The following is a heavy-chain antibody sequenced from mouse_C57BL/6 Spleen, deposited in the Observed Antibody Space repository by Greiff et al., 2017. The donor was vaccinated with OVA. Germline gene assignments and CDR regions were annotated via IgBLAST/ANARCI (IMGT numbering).Heavy chain of an antibody. J-gene: IGHJ2*01. Sequence: EVKLMESGGGLVKPGGSLKLSCAASGFTFSDYGMHWVRQAPEKGLEWVAYISSGSSTIYYADTVKGRFTISRDNAKNTLFLQMTRLRSEDTAMYYCVWLTGKVDYWGQGTTLTVSS. D-gene: IGHD4-1*01. CDR1: GFTFSDYG. CDR2: ISSGSSTI. V-gene: IGHV5-17*01. CDR3: VWLTGKVDY.